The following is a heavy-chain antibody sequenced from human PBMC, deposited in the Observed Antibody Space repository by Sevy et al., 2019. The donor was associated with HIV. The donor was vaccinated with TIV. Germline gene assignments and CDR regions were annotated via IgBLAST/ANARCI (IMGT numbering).Heavy chain of an antibody. CDR3: AGVRWRYCSGGSCYSGPGRGWFDP. V-gene: IGHV1-18*01. D-gene: IGHD2-15*01. CDR1: GYTFTSYG. Sequence: ASVKVSCKASGYTFTSYGISWVRQAPGQGLEWMGWISAYNGNTNYAQNLQGRVTMTTDTSTSTAYMELRSLRSDDTAVYYCAGVRWRYCSGGSCYSGPGRGWFDPWGQGTLVTVSS. CDR2: ISAYNGNT. J-gene: IGHJ5*02.